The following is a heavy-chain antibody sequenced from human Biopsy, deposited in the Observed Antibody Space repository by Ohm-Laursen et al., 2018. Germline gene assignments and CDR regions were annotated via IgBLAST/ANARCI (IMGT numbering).Heavy chain of an antibody. CDR3: ASYSHHYYDFDY. J-gene: IGHJ4*02. V-gene: IGHV4-61*01. CDR2: ISYSGST. D-gene: IGHD3-16*01. CDR1: GGSVNSDSSY. Sequence: SETLSLTCAVSGGSVNSDSSYWSWIRQPPGKGLEWIGYISYSGSTKYNPSLKSPVTISVDTSKNQFSLKLNFVTAADTAVYYCASYSHHYYDFDYWGQGTLVTVSS.